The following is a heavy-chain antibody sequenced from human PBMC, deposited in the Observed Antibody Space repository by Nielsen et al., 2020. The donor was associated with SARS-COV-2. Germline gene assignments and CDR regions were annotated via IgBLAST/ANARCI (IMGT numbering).Heavy chain of an antibody. Sequence: GESLKISCAASGFTFSSYGMHWVRQAPGKGLEWVAVISYDGSNKYYADSVKGRFTISRDNSKNTLYLQMNSLRAEDTAVYYCAKDRSDGWFDPWGQGTLVTVSS. CDR1: GFTFSSYG. CDR3: AKDRSDGWFDP. CDR2: ISYDGSNK. D-gene: IGHD5-24*01. J-gene: IGHJ5*02. V-gene: IGHV3-30*18.